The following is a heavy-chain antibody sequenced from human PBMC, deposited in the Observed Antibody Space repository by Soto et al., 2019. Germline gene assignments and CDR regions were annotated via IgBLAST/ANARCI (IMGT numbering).Heavy chain of an antibody. CDR3: AKDRDGDYGGIDY. J-gene: IGHJ4*02. V-gene: IGHV3-23*01. Sequence: EVQLLESGGGLVQPGGSLRLSCAASGFTFSTYAMIWVRQAPGKGLEWVSVITGSGGSTYYADSVKGRFTISRDTSKNTQLLQMNSLRAEDTAVYYCAKDRDGDYGGIDYWGQGTMVTVSS. D-gene: IGHD4-17*01. CDR1: GFTFSTYA. CDR2: ITGSGGST.